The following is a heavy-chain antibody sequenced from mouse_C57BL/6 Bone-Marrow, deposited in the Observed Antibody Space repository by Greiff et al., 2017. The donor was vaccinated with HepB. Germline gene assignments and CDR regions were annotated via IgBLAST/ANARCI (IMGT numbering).Heavy chain of an antibody. CDR2: IHPNSGST. D-gene: IGHD2-4*01. V-gene: IGHV1-64*01. J-gene: IGHJ4*01. Sequence: QFQLQQPGAELVKPGASVKLSCKASGYTFTSYWMHWVKQRPGQGLEWIGMIHPNSGSTNYNEKFKSKATLTVDKSSSTAYMQLSSLTSEDSAVYYCAKEGRPYYDYDNSSMDYWGQGTSVTVSS. CDR3: AKEGRPYYDYDNSSMDY. CDR1: GYTFTSYW.